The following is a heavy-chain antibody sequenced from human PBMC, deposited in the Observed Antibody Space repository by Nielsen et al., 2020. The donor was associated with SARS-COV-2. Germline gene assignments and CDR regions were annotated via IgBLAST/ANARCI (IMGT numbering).Heavy chain of an antibody. CDR1: GFTFDDYT. V-gene: IGHV3-43*01. CDR2: ISWDGGST. D-gene: IGHD1-26*01. CDR3: AKLPTGSPYQGHHAFDI. J-gene: IGHJ3*02. Sequence: GGSLRLSCAASGFTFDDYTMHWVRQAPGKGLEWVSLISWDGGSTYYADSVKGRFTISRDNSKNSLYLQMNSLRTEDTALYYCAKLPTGSPYQGHHAFDIWGQGTMGTVSS.